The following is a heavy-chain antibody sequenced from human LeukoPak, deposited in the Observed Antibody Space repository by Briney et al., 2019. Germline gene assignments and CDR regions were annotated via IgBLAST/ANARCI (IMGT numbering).Heavy chain of an antibody. CDR3: ARVRTNVEMATFLY. V-gene: IGHV1-2*02. CDR2: INPNSGGT. CDR1: GYTFTGYY. Sequence: ASVKVSCKASGYTFTGYYIHWVRQAPGQGLEWMGWINPNSGGTNYAQKFQGRITMPRDTSISTAYMELSRLRSDDTAVYYCARVRTNVEMATFLYWGQGTLVTVSS. D-gene: IGHD5-24*01. J-gene: IGHJ4*02.